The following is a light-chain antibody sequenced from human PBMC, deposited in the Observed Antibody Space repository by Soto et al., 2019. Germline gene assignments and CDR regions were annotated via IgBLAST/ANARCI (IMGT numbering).Light chain of an antibody. J-gene: IGKJ2*01. Sequence: DIQMTQSPSSLSASVGDRVTITCRASHSIRSYLNWYHQKPGKTPQLLIYGASNLQSGAPSRFTGSGSGTHFTLTISSLQPEDFATYYCQQSYTTPYTFGQGNKLEIK. CDR1: HSIRSY. CDR2: GAS. V-gene: IGKV1-39*01. CDR3: QQSYTTPYT.